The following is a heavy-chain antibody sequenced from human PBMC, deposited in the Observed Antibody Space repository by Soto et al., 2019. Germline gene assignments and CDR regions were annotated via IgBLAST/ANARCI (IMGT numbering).Heavy chain of an antibody. CDR1: GFTFSSYA. Sequence: GGSLRLSCAASGFTFSSYAMHWVRQAPGKGLEWVAVISYDGSNKYYADSVKGRFTISRDNSKNTLYLQMNSLRAEDTAVYYCARDLEGVVVAASPRRYYYYGMDVWGQGTTVTVSS. CDR2: ISYDGSNK. D-gene: IGHD2-15*01. J-gene: IGHJ6*02. V-gene: IGHV3-30-3*01. CDR3: ARDLEGVVVAASPRRYYYYGMDV.